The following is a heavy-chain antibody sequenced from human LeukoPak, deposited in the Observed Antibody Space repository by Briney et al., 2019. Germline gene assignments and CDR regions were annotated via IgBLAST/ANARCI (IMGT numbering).Heavy chain of an antibody. CDR1: GFTFSSYW. J-gene: IGHJ5*02. V-gene: IGHV3-74*01. CDR2: INSDGSST. CDR3: VRGVGGDSRFDP. Sequence: PGGPLRLSCAASGFTFSSYWMHWVRQAPGKGLVWVSRINSDGSSTRYADSVKGRFTISRDNAKNTLYLQMNSLRVEDTAVYYCVRGVGGDSRFDPWGRGTLVTVSS. D-gene: IGHD1-26*01.